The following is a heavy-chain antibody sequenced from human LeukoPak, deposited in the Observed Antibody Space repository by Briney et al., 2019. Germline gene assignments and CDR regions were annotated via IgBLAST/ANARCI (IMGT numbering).Heavy chain of an antibody. D-gene: IGHD2-2*01. V-gene: IGHV3-48*01. CDR3: AGDRVAVPAAIFDY. J-gene: IGHJ4*02. Sequence: PGGPLRLSCAASGFTFSSYEMNWVRQAPGKGLEGVSYISSISSTIYYADSVKGRFTISRDNAKNSLYLQMNSLRAEDTAVYYCAGDRVAVPAAIFDYWGQGTLVTVSS. CDR1: GFTFSSYE. CDR2: ISSISSTI.